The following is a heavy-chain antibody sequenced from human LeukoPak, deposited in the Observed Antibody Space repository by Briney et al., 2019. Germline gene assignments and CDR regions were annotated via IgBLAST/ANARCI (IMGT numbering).Heavy chain of an antibody. D-gene: IGHD3-10*01. CDR1: GFTFDDYG. CDR3: ARPYYGSGTYYYYYYYMDV. Sequence: PGGSLRLSCAASGFTFDDYGMSWVRQAPGKGLEWVSGINWNGGSTGYADSVKGRFTISRDNAKNSLYLQMNSLSAEDTALYYCARPYYGSGTYYYYYYYMDVWGKGTTVTVSS. CDR2: INWNGGST. V-gene: IGHV3-20*04. J-gene: IGHJ6*03.